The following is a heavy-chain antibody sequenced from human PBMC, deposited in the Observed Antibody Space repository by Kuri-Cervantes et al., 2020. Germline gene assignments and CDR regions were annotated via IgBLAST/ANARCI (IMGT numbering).Heavy chain of an antibody. CDR2: INHSGST. D-gene: IGHD1/OR15-1a*01. J-gene: IGHJ4*02. CDR3: ARETTKRGSDY. CDR1: GGSFSGYY. Sequence: SQTLSITCAVYGGSFSGYYWSWIRQPPGKGLEWIGEINHSGSTNYNPSLKSRVTISVDTSKNQFSLKLSSVTAADTAVYYCARETTKRGSDYWGQGTLVTVSS. V-gene: IGHV4-34*01.